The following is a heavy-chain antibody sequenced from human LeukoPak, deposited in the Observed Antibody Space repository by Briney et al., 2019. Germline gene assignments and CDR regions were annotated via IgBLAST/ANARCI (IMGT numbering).Heavy chain of an antibody. CDR2: ISASSKNK. D-gene: IGHD3-3*01. CDR3: ATDYDFWSSSYARDSSWVTDF. CDR1: GFTFSGFN. Sequence: GGSLRLSCAASGFTFSGFNMNWVRQAPGKGLEWVSFISASSKNKNYADSVRGRFTISRDNAKNSLYLQMNGLRAEDTAVYYCATDYDFWSSSYARDSSWVTDFWGQGTLVTVSS. V-gene: IGHV3-48*01. J-gene: IGHJ4*02.